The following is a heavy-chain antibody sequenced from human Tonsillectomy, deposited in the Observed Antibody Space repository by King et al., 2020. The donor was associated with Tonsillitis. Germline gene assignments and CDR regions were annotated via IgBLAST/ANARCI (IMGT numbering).Heavy chain of an antibody. J-gene: IGHJ4*02. D-gene: IGHD4-17*01. CDR1: GFTFTTYA. CDR2: ISYDGYNK. V-gene: IGHV3-30-3*01. Sequence: VQLVESGGGVVQPGRSRRLSCAASGFTFTTYAMHWVRQAPGKGLEWVAVISYDGYNKYYADSVKGRFTISRDNSKNTLYLQMNSLRAEDTAVYYCARDIDDYGDYVGYFDYWGQGTLVTVSS. CDR3: ARDIDDYGDYVGYFDY.